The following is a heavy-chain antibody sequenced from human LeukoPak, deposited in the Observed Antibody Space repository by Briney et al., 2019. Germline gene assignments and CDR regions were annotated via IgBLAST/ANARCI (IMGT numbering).Heavy chain of an antibody. D-gene: IGHD4-17*01. CDR1: GYIFTDYA. V-gene: IGHV1-3*01. Sequence: SVKVSCKASGYIFTDYALQWVRQAPGQGHEWMGWINAVNGKTKYSQKFQGRVTSTRHTPASTACIELRGLRSADTALYYCARARWTSTVTTYYRGFWGEGTLVTVSS. J-gene: IGHJ4*02. CDR2: INAVNGKT. CDR3: ARARWTSTVTTYYRGF.